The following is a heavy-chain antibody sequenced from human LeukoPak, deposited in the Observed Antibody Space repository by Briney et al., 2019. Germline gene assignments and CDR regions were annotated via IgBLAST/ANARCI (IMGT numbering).Heavy chain of an antibody. CDR3: ARGISSGYYFDY. D-gene: IGHD3-22*01. CDR1: GGSISSYY. CDR2: IYYSGST. Sequence: SETLSLTCTVSGGSISSYYWSWIRQPPGKGLEWIGYIYYSGSTNYNPSLKSRVTISVDTSKNQFSLKLSSVTAADTAVYYCARGISSGYYFDYWGQGTLVTVSS. V-gene: IGHV4-59*01. J-gene: IGHJ4*02.